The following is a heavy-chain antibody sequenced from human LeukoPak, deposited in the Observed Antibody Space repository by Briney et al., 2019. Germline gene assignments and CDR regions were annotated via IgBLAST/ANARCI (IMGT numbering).Heavy chain of an antibody. CDR1: GYTFTTYG. D-gene: IGHD1-1*01. J-gene: IGHJ4*02. CDR3: TRDKNWKPDY. V-gene: IGHV1-18*01. CDR2: ISGFNGNT. Sequence: GASVKVSCKTSGYTFTTYGISWVRQAPGQGLEWMGWISGFNGNTNYAQKLQGRVTLTTDTSTSTAYMELRSLRSDDPAVYYCTRDKNWKPDYWGQGTLVTVSS.